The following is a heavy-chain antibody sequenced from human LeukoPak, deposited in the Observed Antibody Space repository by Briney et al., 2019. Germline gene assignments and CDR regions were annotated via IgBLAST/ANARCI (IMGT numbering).Heavy chain of an antibody. V-gene: IGHV4-30-2*01. CDR1: GGSISSGGYS. CDR3: ASLRGGDYRFDY. Sequence: SETLSLTCAVSGGSISSGGYSWSWIRQPPGKGLEWIGYIYHSGSTYYNPSLKSRVTISVDRSKNQFSLKLSSATAADTAVYYCASLRGGDYRFDYWGQGTLVTVSS. CDR2: IYHSGST. J-gene: IGHJ4*02. D-gene: IGHD4-17*01.